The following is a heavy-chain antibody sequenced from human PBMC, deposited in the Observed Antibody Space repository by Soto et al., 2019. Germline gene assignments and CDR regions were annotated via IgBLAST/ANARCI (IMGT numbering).Heavy chain of an antibody. J-gene: IGHJ3*01. CDR1: EFTFRSYW. V-gene: IGHV3-74*01. D-gene: IGHD1-7*01. CDR3: ARSLPGTYGAFDL. CDR2: ISGDGSST. Sequence: EVQLVDSGGGLGQPGGSLRLSCAASEFTFRSYWMHWVRQSPGKGLVWVSRISGDGSSTNYADSVKGRFTISRDNAKNTVYLQIDSLRAEDTAVYYCARSLPGTYGAFDLWGKGTMVTVSS.